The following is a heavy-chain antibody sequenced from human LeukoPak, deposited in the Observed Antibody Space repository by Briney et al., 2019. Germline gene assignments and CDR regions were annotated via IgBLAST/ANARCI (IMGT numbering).Heavy chain of an antibody. CDR1: GASITNYF. Sequence: SETLSLTCTVSGASITNYFWNWIRQPPGKGLEWIGYIHYSGSSYYNPSLQSRVTISLDTSKNQFSLNMSSVTAADTAVYYCARGGGDNWNFRAFDIWGQGTMVTVSS. CDR3: ARGGGDNWNFRAFDI. V-gene: IGHV4-59*01. CDR2: IHYSGSS. D-gene: IGHD1-7*01. J-gene: IGHJ3*02.